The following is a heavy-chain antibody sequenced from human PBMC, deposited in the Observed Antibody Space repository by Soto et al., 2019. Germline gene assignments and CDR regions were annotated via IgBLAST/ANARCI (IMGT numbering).Heavy chain of an antibody. J-gene: IGHJ4*02. Sequence: ASVKVSCKASGYTFSGHYMHWVRQAPGQGLEWMGWINPKSGGTKYAQKFQGRVTMTRDTSISTAYMELSSLRYDDTAVYYCARTYYYDSSGYYCIGYWGQGTQVTVSS. D-gene: IGHD3-22*01. CDR1: GYTFSGHY. CDR2: INPKSGGT. CDR3: ARTYYYDSSGYYCIGY. V-gene: IGHV1-2*02.